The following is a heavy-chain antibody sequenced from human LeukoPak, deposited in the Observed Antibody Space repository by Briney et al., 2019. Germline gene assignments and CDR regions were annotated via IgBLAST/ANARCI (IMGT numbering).Heavy chain of an antibody. J-gene: IGHJ3*02. CDR1: GGTFSSYA. Sequence: SVKVSCKASGGTFSSYAISWVRQAPGQGLEWMGGIIPIFGTANYAQKFQGRVTITADESTSTAYMELSSLRSGDTAVYYCARGYYYDSTSRLDAFDIWGQGTMVTVSS. CDR3: ARGYYYDSTSRLDAFDI. D-gene: IGHD3-22*01. V-gene: IGHV1-69*13. CDR2: IIPIFGTA.